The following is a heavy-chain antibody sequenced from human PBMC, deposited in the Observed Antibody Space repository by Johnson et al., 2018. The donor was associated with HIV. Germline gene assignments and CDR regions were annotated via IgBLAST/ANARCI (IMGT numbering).Heavy chain of an antibody. D-gene: IGHD6-25*01. CDR3: ARDRWYSSASGGVDDACDI. CDR1: GFTFSSYA. J-gene: IGHJ3*02. CDR2: ISYDGSNK. V-gene: IGHV3-30*04. Sequence: QVQLVESGGGVVQPGRSLRLSCAASGFTFSSYAMHWVRQAPGKGLEWVAVISYDGSNKYYADSVKGRFTISRDNSKNTLYLQMNSLRAEDTAVYYCARDRWYSSASGGVDDACDIWGQGTMVTVSS.